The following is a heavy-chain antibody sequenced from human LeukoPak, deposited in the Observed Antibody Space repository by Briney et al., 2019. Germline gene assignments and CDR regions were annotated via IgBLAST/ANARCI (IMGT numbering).Heavy chain of an antibody. Sequence: PGESLKISCKASGYSFTSSWIGWVRQMPGKGLDSMGIIYPAHSATRYNPSFQGQVTISADKSISTAYLQWSSLKASDTAMYYCARLDARCSSTSCHTYYYYGMDVWGQGTTVTVSS. J-gene: IGHJ6*02. CDR2: IYPAHSAT. V-gene: IGHV5-51*01. D-gene: IGHD2-2*01. CDR1: GYSFTSSW. CDR3: ARLDARCSSTSCHTYYYYGMDV.